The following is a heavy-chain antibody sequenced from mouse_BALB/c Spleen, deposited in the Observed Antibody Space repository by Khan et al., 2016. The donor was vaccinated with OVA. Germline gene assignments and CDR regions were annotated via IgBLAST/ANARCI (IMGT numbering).Heavy chain of an antibody. CDR3: ARDYGYAY. V-gene: IGHV9-3-1*01. CDR2: INTYTGEP. D-gene: IGHD1-2*01. Sequence: QIQLVQSGPELKKPGETVKISCKASGYTFTNYGMNWVKQAPGKGLKWMGWINTYTGEPTYADDFKGRFAFSLATSASTAYLQLNNLKNEDTATDFCARDYGYAYWGQGTLVTVSA. J-gene: IGHJ3*01. CDR1: GYTFTNYG.